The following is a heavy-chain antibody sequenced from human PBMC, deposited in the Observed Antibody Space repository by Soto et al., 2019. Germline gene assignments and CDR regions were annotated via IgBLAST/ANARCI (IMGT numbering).Heavy chain of an antibody. D-gene: IGHD5-12*01. CDR1: GGTFSNST. J-gene: IGHJ4*02. CDR2: LIRILGLA. Sequence: QVQLVQSGAEVRKPGSSVKVSCQASGGTFSNSTVTWVRQAPGQGLEWMGRLIRILGLANYAQKFRGRLTITPVKSTTTAYKELRSLRSEDTAVYYGARFKLGDDYWGQGTLVTVSS. CDR3: ARFKLGDDY. V-gene: IGHV1-69*02.